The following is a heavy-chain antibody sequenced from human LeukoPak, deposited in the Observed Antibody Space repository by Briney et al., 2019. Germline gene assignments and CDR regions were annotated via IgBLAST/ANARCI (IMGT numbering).Heavy chain of an antibody. CDR1: GGSISSGGYY. CDR2: IYHSGST. Sequence: SETLSLTCTVSGGSISSGGYYWSWIRQPPGKGLEWIGYIYHSGSTYYNPSLKSRVTMSVDTSKNQFSLKLSSVTAADTAIYYCARDEPDSSSWYGDAFDIWGQGTMVTVSS. V-gene: IGHV4-30-2*01. D-gene: IGHD6-13*01. CDR3: ARDEPDSSSWYGDAFDI. J-gene: IGHJ3*02.